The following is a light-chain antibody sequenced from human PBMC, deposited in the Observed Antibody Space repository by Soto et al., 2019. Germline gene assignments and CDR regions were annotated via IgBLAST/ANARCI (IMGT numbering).Light chain of an antibody. J-gene: IGKJ2*01. CDR1: QSVSSTY. V-gene: IGKV3-20*01. Sequence: EIVLTQSPGTLSLSPGERATLSCRASQSVSSTYLAWYQQKPGQAPRLLIYGASSRATGIPDRFSGSGSGTDFTLTISGLEPEDCAVYYCQRYDISPSPFGQGTKLEIK. CDR2: GAS. CDR3: QRYDISPSP.